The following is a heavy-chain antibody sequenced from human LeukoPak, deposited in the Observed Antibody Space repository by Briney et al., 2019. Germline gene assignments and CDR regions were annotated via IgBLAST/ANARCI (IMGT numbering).Heavy chain of an antibody. J-gene: IGHJ4*02. D-gene: IGHD4/OR15-4a*01. Sequence: GGSLRLSCAASGFTFDDHGMSWVRQVPGKGLEWVSGINWNGGSTAYADPVKGRFTISRDNAKNSLYLQMNSLRAEDTALYHCARGSGGATAAYFDSWGQGTLVTVSS. V-gene: IGHV3-20*01. CDR3: ARGSGGATAAYFDS. CDR2: INWNGGST. CDR1: GFTFDDHG.